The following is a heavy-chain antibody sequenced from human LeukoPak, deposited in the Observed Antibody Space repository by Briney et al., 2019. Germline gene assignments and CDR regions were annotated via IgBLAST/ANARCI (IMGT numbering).Heavy chain of an antibody. Sequence: ETLSLTCTVSGVSISSDDYFWGWIRQSPGKGLEWVSYISSSSSTIYYADSVKGRFTISRDNAKNSLYLQMNSLRAEDTAVYYCARVNKRGDFWSSWGQGTLVTVSS. D-gene: IGHD3-3*01. CDR1: GVSISSDDYF. CDR2: ISSSSSTI. J-gene: IGHJ4*02. CDR3: ARVNKRGDFWSS. V-gene: IGHV3-48*01.